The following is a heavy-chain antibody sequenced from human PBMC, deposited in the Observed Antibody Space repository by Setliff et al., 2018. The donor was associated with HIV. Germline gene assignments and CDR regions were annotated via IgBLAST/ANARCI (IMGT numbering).Heavy chain of an antibody. CDR1: GGSISSYC. CDR3: ARRIDNSGSFPDKNWFDT. J-gene: IGHJ5*02. CDR2: IFSSGST. Sequence: SETLSLTCTVSGGSISSYCWNWIRQPPGRGLEWIGFIFSSGSTKYNPSLQSRVTMSIDTSKNQFSLKLTSVTAADTAVYYCARRIDNSGSFPDKNWFDTWGQGSLVTVSS. D-gene: IGHD3-10*01. V-gene: IGHV4-4*09.